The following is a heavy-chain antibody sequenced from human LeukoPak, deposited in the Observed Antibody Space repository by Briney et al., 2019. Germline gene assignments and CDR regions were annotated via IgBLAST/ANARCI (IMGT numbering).Heavy chain of an antibody. CDR1: GFTVSSNY. CDR2: IYSGGST. D-gene: IGHD4-17*01. V-gene: IGHV3-66*01. J-gene: IGHJ5*02. CDR3: ARDRSYGDFNWFDP. Sequence: GGSLRLSCAASGFTVSSNYMSWVRQAPGRGLEGVSVIYSGGSTYYADSVKGRFTISRDNSKNTLYLQMNSLRAEDTAVYYCARDRSYGDFNWFDPWGQGTLVTVSS.